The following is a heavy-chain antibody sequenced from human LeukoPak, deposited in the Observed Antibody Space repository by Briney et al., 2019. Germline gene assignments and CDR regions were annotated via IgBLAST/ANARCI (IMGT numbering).Heavy chain of an antibody. V-gene: IGHV4-59*01. CDR1: RGSITTYY. J-gene: IGHJ5*02. Sequence: SETLSLTCTVSRGSITTYYWSWIRQPARKGLEWIGNVYYSGSTTYNPSLKSRVSMSVDMSKNQFSLKLRSVTAADTATYYCATDRQEGGSGSYWFDPWGQGTQVTVSS. CDR2: VYYSGST. CDR3: ATDRQEGGSGSYWFDP. D-gene: IGHD3-10*01.